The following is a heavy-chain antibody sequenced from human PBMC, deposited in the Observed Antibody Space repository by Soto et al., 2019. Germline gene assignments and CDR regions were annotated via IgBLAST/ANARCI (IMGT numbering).Heavy chain of an antibody. CDR1: GGSISVYY. D-gene: IGHD1-26*01. V-gene: IGHV4-59*01. CDR2: IYDSGSP. CDR3: GRGVGSSPPRY. Sequence: SETLSLTCTISGGSISVYYWSWIRQPPGQALEWIGYIYDSGSPYYNPSLRSRVIISADTSKNQISLKLTSATAVDTAVYYCGRGVGSSPPRYWGRGTLVTVSS. J-gene: IGHJ4*02.